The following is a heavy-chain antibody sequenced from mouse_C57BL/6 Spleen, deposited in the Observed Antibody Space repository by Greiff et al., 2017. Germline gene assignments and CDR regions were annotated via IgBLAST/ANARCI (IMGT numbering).Heavy chain of an antibody. J-gene: IGHJ1*03. Sequence: VQLQQSGPELVKPGASVKISCKASGYTFTDYYMNWVKQSHGKSLEWIGDINPNNGGTSYNQKFKGKATLTVDKSSSTAYMELRSLTSEDSAVYYCAREGDVFTTPRYFDVWGTGTTVTVSS. V-gene: IGHV1-26*01. CDR3: AREGDVFTTPRYFDV. CDR2: INPNNGGT. D-gene: IGHD1-1*01. CDR1: GYTFTDYY.